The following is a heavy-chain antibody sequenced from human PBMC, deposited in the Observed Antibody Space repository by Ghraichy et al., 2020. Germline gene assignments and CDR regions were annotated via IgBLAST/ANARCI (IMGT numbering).Heavy chain of an antibody. CDR1: GYIFTNYG. J-gene: IGHJ6*02. CDR2: INAYNGNT. V-gene: IGHV1-18*04. D-gene: IGHD3-10*01. Sequence: ASVKVSCKASGYIFTNYGFSWVRQAPGQGLEWMGWINAYNGNTKYAQKFQGRITVTTDTSTSTAYIELRGLRSDDTAVFYCARDRSYYGSGRVMDVWGQGTTVTVSS. CDR3: ARDRSYYGSGRVMDV.